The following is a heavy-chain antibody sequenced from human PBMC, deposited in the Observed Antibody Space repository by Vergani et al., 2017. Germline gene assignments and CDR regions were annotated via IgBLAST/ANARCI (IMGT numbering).Heavy chain of an antibody. J-gene: IGHJ4*01. D-gene: IGHD2/OR15-2a*01. Sequence: QVQLQESGPGLVKSSETLSLTCSVSFDSIRNLYCNWIRQPPGKGLEWIGSIHYSENTNYNPSLKTRVTISVDTSKNQFSLTLTSVTAADTAIYYCVKEKIDLGSYFFDSWGHGILVTVSS. CDR1: FDSIRNLY. V-gene: IGHV4-59*11. CDR3: VKEKIDLGSYFFDS. CDR2: IHYSENT.